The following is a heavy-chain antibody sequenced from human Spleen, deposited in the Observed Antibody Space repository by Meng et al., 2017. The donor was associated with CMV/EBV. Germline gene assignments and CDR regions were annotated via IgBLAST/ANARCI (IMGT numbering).Heavy chain of an antibody. Sequence: GESLKISCAASGFTFDDYTMHWVRQAPGKGLEWVSLISWDGGSTYYADSVKGRFTISRDNSKNSLYLQMNSLRTEDTALYYCARVAAAGRGMDVWGQGTTVTVSS. CDR1: GFTFDDYT. D-gene: IGHD6-13*01. V-gene: IGHV3-43*01. CDR2: ISWDGGST. CDR3: ARVAAAGRGMDV. J-gene: IGHJ6*02.